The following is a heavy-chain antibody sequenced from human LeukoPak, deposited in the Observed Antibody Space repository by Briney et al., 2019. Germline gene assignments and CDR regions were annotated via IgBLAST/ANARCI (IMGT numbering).Heavy chain of an antibody. V-gene: IGHV4-39*07. CDR2: IYYTGST. J-gene: IGHJ5*02. D-gene: IGHD3-22*01. CDR3: AREYYYDSSGYWGSDYWFDP. Sequence: SETLSLTCIVSGGSISSSNYYWGWIRQPPGKGLEWIGTIYYTGSTYYNPSLKSRVTISVDTSKNQFSLKLSSVTAADTAVYYCAREYYYDSSGYWGSDYWFDPWGQGTLVTVSS. CDR1: GGSISSSNYY.